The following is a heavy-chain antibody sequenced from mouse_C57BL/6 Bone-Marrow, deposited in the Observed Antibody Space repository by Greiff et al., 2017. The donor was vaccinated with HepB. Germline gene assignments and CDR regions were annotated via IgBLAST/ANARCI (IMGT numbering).Heavy chain of an antibody. Sequence: QVHVKQPGAELVKPGASVKLSCKASGYTFTSYWMHWVKQRPGQGLEWIGMIHPNSGSTNYNEKFKSKATLTVDKSSSTAYMQLSSLTSEDSAVYYCARGMFTISRDYFDYWGQGTTLTVSS. CDR2: IHPNSGST. V-gene: IGHV1-64*01. D-gene: IGHD1-2*01. J-gene: IGHJ2*01. CDR1: GYTFTSYW. CDR3: ARGMFTISRDYFDY.